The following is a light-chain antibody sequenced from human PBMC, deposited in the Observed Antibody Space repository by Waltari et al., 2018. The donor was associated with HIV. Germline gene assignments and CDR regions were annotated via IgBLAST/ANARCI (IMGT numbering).Light chain of an antibody. CDR2: EAA. Sequence: EIVMTQSPPTLSVSPGQRVTLSCTASQSISAKVAWYQQRPGQAPRLLIYEAATRPTGIPARFRVSGSGTEFTLTITSLQSEDFATYFCQQYDSGPRGITFGQGTMLEIK. J-gene: IGKJ2*01. CDR3: QQYDSGPRGIT. V-gene: IGKV3-15*01. CDR1: QSISAK.